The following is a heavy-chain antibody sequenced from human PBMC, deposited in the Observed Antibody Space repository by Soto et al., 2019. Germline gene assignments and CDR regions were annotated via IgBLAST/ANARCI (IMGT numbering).Heavy chain of an antibody. V-gene: IGHV3-9*01. CDR2: LSWNSGFS. Sequence: PGGSLRLSCGGSGFSFDDYTMHWVRQAPGKGPEWVASLSWNSGFSGYADSVKGRFTISRDNAQSSVHLQMNNLRTEDTALYYCAKGRGTIVVTDVYDTWGQGTMVTVSS. CDR1: GFSFDDYT. D-gene: IGHD3-22*01. CDR3: AKGRGTIVVTDVYDT. J-gene: IGHJ3*01.